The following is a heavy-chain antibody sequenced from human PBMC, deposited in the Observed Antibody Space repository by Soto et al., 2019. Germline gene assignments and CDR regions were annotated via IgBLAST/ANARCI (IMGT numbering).Heavy chain of an antibody. CDR2: ISPNSGAT. CDR3: VREMWTRSGPQNFFDY. D-gene: IGHD6-25*01. CDR1: GYTFTRYG. J-gene: IGHJ4*02. Sequence: QVQLVQSEGELRQPGASVTVSCRASGYTFTRYGIIWVRQAPGQGLEWMGYISPNSGATTYAQNLQGRLTLTTDTSTSTAYMELRSLSSDDTAIYYYVREMWTRSGPQNFFDYWGMGALVTVSS. V-gene: IGHV1-18*01.